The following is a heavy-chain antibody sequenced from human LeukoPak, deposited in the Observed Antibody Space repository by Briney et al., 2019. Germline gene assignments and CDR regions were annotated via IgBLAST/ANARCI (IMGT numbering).Heavy chain of an antibody. CDR2: ISAYNGNT. V-gene: IGHV1-18*01. Sequence: ASVKVSCKASGYTFTSYGISWVRQAPGQGLEWMGWISAYNGNTNYAQKLQGRVTMTTDTSTSTAYMELRSLRSDDTAVYYCARENCSGGSCYIGYWGQGTLVTVSS. CDR1: GYTFTSYG. D-gene: IGHD2-15*01. CDR3: ARENCSGGSCYIGY. J-gene: IGHJ4*02.